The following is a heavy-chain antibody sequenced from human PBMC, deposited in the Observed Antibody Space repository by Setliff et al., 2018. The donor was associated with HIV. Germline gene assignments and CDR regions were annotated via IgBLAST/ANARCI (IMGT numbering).Heavy chain of an antibody. Sequence: ASVKVSCKASGYTFTSYAMHWVRQAPGQRLEWMGWIDPSGGSTTYAQKFQGRLTMTRDTSTSTVYMELSSLRSEDTAVYYCARAVASKNIRGEYYFDYWGQGTLVTVSS. J-gene: IGHJ4*02. CDR3: ARAVASKNIRGEYYFDY. V-gene: IGHV1-46*01. D-gene: IGHD3-16*01. CDR2: IDPSGGST. CDR1: GYTFTSYA.